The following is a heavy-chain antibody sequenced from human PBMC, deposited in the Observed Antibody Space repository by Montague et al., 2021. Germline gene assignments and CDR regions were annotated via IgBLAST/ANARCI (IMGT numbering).Heavy chain of an antibody. CDR3: ARSLCCKGGSCYSGFDP. Sequence: SETLSLTCTVSGGSISTTSYYWGWIRQPPGKGLEFIGVFYYNGSTCHNPSLKSRVTVSIDTSKNQFSLKLSSVTAADTAVYYCARSLCCKGGSCYSGFDPWGQGTLVTVSS. CDR2: FYYNGST. J-gene: IGHJ5*02. D-gene: IGHD2-15*01. V-gene: IGHV4-39*01. CDR1: GGSISTTSYY.